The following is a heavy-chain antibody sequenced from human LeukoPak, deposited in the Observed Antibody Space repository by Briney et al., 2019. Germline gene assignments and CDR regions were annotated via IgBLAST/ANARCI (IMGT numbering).Heavy chain of an antibody. CDR1: GFTFSNYG. CDR3: AKDRIRIEASLVDF. CDR2: IWYDGSNK. Sequence: GGSLRLSCVASGFTFSNYGLHWVRQAPGKGLEWVAVIWYDGSNKYYADSVKGRFTISRDNSKNTLYLQMNSLRAEDTAVYYCAKDRIRIEASLVDFWGQGTLVTVSS. V-gene: IGHV3-33*06. D-gene: IGHD2-15*01. J-gene: IGHJ4*02.